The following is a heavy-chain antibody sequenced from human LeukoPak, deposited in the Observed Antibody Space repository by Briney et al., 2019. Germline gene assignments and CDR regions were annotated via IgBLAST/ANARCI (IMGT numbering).Heavy chain of an antibody. J-gene: IGHJ5*02. CDR3: ARGTYYYDSSGYYYWFDP. V-gene: IGHV4-30-4*01. CDR1: GGSISSGDYY. Sequence: PSQTLSLTCTVSGGSISSGDYYWSWIRQPPGKGLEWIGYIYYSGSTYYNPSLKSRVTTSVDTSKNQFSLKLSSVTAADTAVYYCARGTYYYDSSGYYYWFDPWGQGTLVTVSS. D-gene: IGHD3-22*01. CDR2: IYYSGST.